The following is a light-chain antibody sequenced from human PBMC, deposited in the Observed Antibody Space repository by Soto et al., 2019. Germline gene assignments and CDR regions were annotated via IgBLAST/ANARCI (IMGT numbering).Light chain of an antibody. CDR2: GAS. CDR1: QNVNSN. J-gene: IGKJ4*01. Sequence: EIVMTQSPATLSVSPGERANLSCRASQNVNSNLAWYQQKPGQAPRLLIYGASTRATVIPVTFSGSGSGTEFTLTITSLQSEDVAVYYCQQYNDWPLTFGGGTKVEIK. V-gene: IGKV3-15*01. CDR3: QQYNDWPLT.